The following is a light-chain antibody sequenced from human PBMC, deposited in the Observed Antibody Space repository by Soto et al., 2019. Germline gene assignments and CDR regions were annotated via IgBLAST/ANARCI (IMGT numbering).Light chain of an antibody. J-gene: IGKJ1*01. V-gene: IGKV1-5*01. CDR1: QSISSW. CDR2: DAS. Sequence: DIQMTWSPSTLSASVGDRVTITCRASQSISSWLAWYQQKPGKAPKLLIYDASSLESGVPSRFSGSGSGTEFTLTISSLQPDDFATYYCQQYNNWPPWTFGQGTKVDIK. CDR3: QQYNNWPPWT.